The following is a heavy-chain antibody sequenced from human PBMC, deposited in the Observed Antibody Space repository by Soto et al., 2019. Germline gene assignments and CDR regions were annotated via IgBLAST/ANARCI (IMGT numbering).Heavy chain of an antibody. V-gene: IGHV3-49*03. D-gene: IGHD3-3*01. CDR1: GFTFGDYA. CDR3: TRDTYYDFWSGFLQNYYYYGMDV. CDR2: IRSKAYGGTT. Sequence: GGSLRLSCTASGFTFGDYAMSWFRQAPGKGLEWVGFIRSKAYGGTTEYAASVKGRFTISRDDSKSIAYLQMNSLKTEDTAVYYCTRDTYYDFWSGFLQNYYYYGMDVWGQGTTVTVSS. J-gene: IGHJ6*02.